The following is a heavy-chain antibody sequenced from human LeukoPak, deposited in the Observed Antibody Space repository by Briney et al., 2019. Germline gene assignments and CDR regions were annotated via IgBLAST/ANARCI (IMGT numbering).Heavy chain of an antibody. V-gene: IGHV3-21*01. CDR1: GFTFSSYS. J-gene: IGHJ6*03. D-gene: IGHD6-13*01. Sequence: GGSLRLSCAASGFTFSSYSMNWVRQAPGKGLEWVSSISSSSSYIYCADSVKGRFTISRDNAKNSLYLQMNGLRAEDTAVYYCARDLGGSSLDYYYYYMDVWGKGTTVTVSS. CDR3: ARDLGGSSLDYYYYYMDV. CDR2: ISSSSSYI.